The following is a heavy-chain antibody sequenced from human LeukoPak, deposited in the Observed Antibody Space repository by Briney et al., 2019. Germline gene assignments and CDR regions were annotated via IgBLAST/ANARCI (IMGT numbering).Heavy chain of an antibody. D-gene: IGHD2-21*02. CDR2: INNDASST. V-gene: IGHV3-74*01. CDR3: ASAVVTDNWAFDI. CDR1: GFTFSSYW. J-gene: IGHJ3*02. Sequence: GGSLRLSCAASGFTFSSYWMRLVRHAPGEGLVWVSRINNDASSTSYADSVEGLFTISRDNANNTLYLQMNSLRAGDTAVYFYASAVVTDNWAFDIWGQGTMVTVSS.